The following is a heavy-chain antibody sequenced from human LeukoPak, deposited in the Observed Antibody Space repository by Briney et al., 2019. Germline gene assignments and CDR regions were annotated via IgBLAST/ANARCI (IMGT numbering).Heavy chain of an antibody. V-gene: IGHV4-30-2*01. CDR1: GGYISSDDFS. CDR3: ALNVLWGDAFDI. D-gene: IGHD3-16*01. CDR2: IYRSGST. J-gene: IGHJ3*02. Sequence: SSQTLSLTCTVSGGYISSDDFSWSWIRQPPGKGLEWIRYIYRSGSTYYNPSLKSRVTMSVDRSKNRFSLKLNSVTAADTAVYYCALNVLWGDAFDIWGQGTMVTVSS.